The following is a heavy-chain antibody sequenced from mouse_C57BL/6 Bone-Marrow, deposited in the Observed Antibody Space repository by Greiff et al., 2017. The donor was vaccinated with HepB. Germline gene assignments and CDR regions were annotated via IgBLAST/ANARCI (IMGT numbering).Heavy chain of an antibody. CDR1: GYTFTSYW. D-gene: IGHD2-2*01. CDR3: AREGYGYDPYAMDY. V-gene: IGHV1-64*01. J-gene: IGHJ4*01. CDR2: IHPNSGST. Sequence: VQLQQPGAELVKPGASVKLSCKASGYTFTSYWMHWVKQRPGQSLEWIGMIHPNSGSTNYNEKFKSKATLTVDKSSSTAYMQLSSLTSEDSAVYYCAREGYGYDPYAMDYWGQGTSVTVSS.